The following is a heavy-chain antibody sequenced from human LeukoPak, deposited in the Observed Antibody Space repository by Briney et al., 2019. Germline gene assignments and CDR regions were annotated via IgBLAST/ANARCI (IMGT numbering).Heavy chain of an antibody. V-gene: IGHV3-23*01. CDR3: AKDLSKELLYRRGKYYFDY. CDR2: ISGSGGST. Sequence: GGTLRLSCAASGFTFSSYGMSWVRQAPGKGLEWVSAISGSGGSTYYADSVKGRFTISRDNSKNTLYLQMNSLRAEDTAVYYCAKDLSKELLYRRGKYYFDYWGQGTLATVSS. D-gene: IGHD3-3*01. J-gene: IGHJ4*02. CDR1: GFTFSSYG.